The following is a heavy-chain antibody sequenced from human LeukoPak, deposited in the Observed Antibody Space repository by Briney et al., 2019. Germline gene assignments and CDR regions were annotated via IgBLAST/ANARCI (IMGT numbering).Heavy chain of an antibody. CDR3: ARWGLWLGELRDPDVHYGMDV. D-gene: IGHD3-10*01. V-gene: IGHV4-59*01. CDR1: GGSISSYY. Sequence: SETLSLTCTVSGGSISSYYWSWIRQPPGKGLEWIGYIYYSGSTNYNPSLKSRVTISVDTSKNQFSLKLSSVTAADTAVYYCARWGLWLGELRDPDVHYGMDVWGQGTTVTVSS. J-gene: IGHJ6*02. CDR2: IYYSGST.